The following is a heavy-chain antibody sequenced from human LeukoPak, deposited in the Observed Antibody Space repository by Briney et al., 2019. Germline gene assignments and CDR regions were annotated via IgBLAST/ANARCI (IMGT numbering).Heavy chain of an antibody. CDR3: ARESPRSGYYYGDDAFDI. V-gene: IGHV1-2*02. J-gene: IGHJ3*02. CDR2: INPNSGGT. CDR1: GYTFTGNY. Sequence: GASVKVSCKASGYTFTGNYMHWVRQAPGQGLEWMGWINPNSGGTNYAQKFQGRVTMTRDTSISTAYMELTSLRSDDTAVYYCARESPRSGYYYGDDAFDIWGQGTMVTVSS. D-gene: IGHD3-22*01.